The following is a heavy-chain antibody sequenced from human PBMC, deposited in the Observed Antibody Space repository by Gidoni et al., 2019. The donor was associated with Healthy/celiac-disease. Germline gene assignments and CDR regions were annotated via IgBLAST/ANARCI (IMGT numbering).Heavy chain of an antibody. CDR3: ARDTMDYGDPHGSEYYYYGMDV. CDR2: IYSGGST. CDR1: VFTVSRTY. Sequence: EVQLVESGGGLVQPGGSLRLSCAASVFTVSRTYMSWVRQAPGKGLEWVSVIYSGGSTYYADSVKGRFTISRHNSKNTLYLQMNSLRAEDTAVYYCARDTMDYGDPHGSEYYYYGMDVWGQGTTVRLL. J-gene: IGHJ6*02. D-gene: IGHD4-17*01. V-gene: IGHV3-53*04.